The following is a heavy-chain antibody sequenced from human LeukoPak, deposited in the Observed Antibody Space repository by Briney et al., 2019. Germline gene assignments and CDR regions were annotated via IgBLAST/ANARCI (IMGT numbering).Heavy chain of an antibody. CDR1: GFTFSTYT. J-gene: IGHJ4*02. CDR2: ISSGSSYI. Sequence: GGSLRLSCAASGFTFSTYTMNWVRQAPGKGLEWVSSISSGSSYIYYADSVKGRFTISRDNAKNSLYLQMNSLRAEDTAVYYCARGGGSTTVVDYWGQGTLVTVSS. CDR3: ARGGGSTTVVDY. V-gene: IGHV3-21*01. D-gene: IGHD4-23*01.